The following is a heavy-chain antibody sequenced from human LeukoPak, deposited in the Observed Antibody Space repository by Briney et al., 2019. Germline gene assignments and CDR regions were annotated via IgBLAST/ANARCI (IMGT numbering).Heavy chain of an antibody. CDR3: ASRIGASTMVRGVIGPVDAFDI. J-gene: IGHJ3*02. D-gene: IGHD3-10*01. CDR2: INAGNGNT. V-gene: IGHV1-3*01. Sequence: ASVKVSCKASGYTFTSYAMHWVRQAPGQRLEWMGWINAGNGNTKYSQKFQGRVTITRDTSASTAYMELSSLRSEDTAVYYCASRIGASTMVRGVIGPVDAFDIWGQGTMVTVSS. CDR1: GYTFTSYA.